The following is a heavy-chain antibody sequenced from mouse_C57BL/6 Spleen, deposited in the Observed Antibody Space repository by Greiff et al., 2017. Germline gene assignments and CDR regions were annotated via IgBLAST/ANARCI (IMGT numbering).Heavy chain of an antibody. V-gene: IGHV1-55*01. D-gene: IGHD3-2*02. Sequence: VKLQQPGAELVKPGASVKMSCKASGYTFTSYWITWVKQRPGQGLEWIGDIYPGSGSTNYNEKFKSKATLTVDTSSSTAYMQLSSLTSEDSAVYYCARSEQLRPLYYFDYWGQGTTLTVSS. J-gene: IGHJ2*01. CDR3: ARSEQLRPLYYFDY. CDR2: IYPGSGST. CDR1: GYTFTSYW.